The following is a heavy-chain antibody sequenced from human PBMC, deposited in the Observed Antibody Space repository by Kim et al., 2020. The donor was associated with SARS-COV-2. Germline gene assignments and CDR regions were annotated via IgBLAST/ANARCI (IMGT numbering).Heavy chain of an antibody. CDR1: GGTFSSYA. D-gene: IGHD5-18*01. CDR3: AGGQRGYSYGAQVYYYYYMDV. Sequence: SVKVSCKASGGTFSSYAISWVRQAPGQGLEWMGGIIPIFGTANYAQKFQGRVTITADESTSTTYMELSSLRSEDTAVYYCAGGQRGYSYGAQVYYYYYMDVWGKGTTVTVSS. J-gene: IGHJ6*03. CDR2: IIPIFGTA. V-gene: IGHV1-69*13.